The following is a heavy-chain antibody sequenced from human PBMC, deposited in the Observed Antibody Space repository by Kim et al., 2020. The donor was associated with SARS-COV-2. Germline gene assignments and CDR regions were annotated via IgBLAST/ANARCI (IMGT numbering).Heavy chain of an antibody. CDR2: ISRSGRSI. CDR1: EFTFGSHS. J-gene: IGHJ3*01. V-gene: IGHV3-21*01. CDR3: ARSLIVVSGLDSFDL. Sequence: GGSLRLSCAASEFTFGSHSMNWVRQAPGKGLQWVSSISRSGRSIYYADSVKGRFTISRDNAQNSLYLQMSSLTVEDTAVYYCARSLIVVSGLDSFDLWGQGKMVTVSS. D-gene: IGHD3-22*01.